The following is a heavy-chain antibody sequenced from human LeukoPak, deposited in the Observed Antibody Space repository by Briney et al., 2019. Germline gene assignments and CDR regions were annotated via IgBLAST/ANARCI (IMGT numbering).Heavy chain of an antibody. CDR3: ATALYYYGSGSLNWFDP. CDR2: FDPEDGET. Sequence: ASVKVSCKVSGYTLTELSMHWVRQAPGNGLEWMGGFDPEDGETIYAQKFQGRVTMTEDTSTDTAYMELSSLRSEDTAVYYCATALYYYGSGSLNWFDPWGQGTLVTVSS. D-gene: IGHD3-10*01. CDR1: GYTLTELS. V-gene: IGHV1-24*01. J-gene: IGHJ5*02.